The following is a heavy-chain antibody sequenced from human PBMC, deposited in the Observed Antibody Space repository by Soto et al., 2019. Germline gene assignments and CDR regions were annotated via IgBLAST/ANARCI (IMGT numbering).Heavy chain of an antibody. D-gene: IGHD3-10*01. CDR2: ISAYNGNT. CDR1: GYTFTSYG. CDR3: ASRILTGSGSYIGHDAFDI. Sequence: ASVKASCKASGYTFTSYGISWVRQAPGQGLEWMGWISAYNGNTNYAQKLQGRVTMTTDTSTSTAYMELRSLRSDDTAVYYCASRILTGSGSYIGHDAFDIWGQGTMVTVSS. V-gene: IGHV1-18*01. J-gene: IGHJ3*02.